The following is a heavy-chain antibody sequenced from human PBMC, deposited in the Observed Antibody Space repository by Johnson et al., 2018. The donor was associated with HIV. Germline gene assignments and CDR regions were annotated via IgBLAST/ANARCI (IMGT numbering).Heavy chain of an antibody. V-gene: IGHV3-7*05. Sequence: VQLVESGGGPVQSGGSLRLSCAASGFTFSRYWMSWVRQAPGKGLEWVANIKQDGSEKYYVDSVKGRFTISRDNAKNSLYLQMNSLRVEDTAVYYCAKGGDYVWGSYRYPDAFDIWGQGTMVTVSS. J-gene: IGHJ3*02. CDR3: AKGGDYVWGSYRYPDAFDI. CDR1: GFTFSRYW. D-gene: IGHD3-16*02. CDR2: IKQDGSEK.